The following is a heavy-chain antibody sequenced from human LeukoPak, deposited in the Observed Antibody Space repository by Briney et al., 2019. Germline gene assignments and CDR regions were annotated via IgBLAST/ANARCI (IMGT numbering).Heavy chain of an antibody. D-gene: IGHD3-3*01. CDR2: IYPGDADT. CDR1: GYSFTSYW. V-gene: IGHV5-51*01. CDR3: ARPVTTITIFGVVTEYFDY. J-gene: IGHJ4*02. Sequence: GESLKISCKGSGYSFTSYWIVWVRQMPGKGLEWMGIIYPGDADTRYSPSFQGQVTISADKSISTAYLQWSSLKASDTAMYYFARPVTTITIFGVVTEYFDYWGQRTLVTVSS.